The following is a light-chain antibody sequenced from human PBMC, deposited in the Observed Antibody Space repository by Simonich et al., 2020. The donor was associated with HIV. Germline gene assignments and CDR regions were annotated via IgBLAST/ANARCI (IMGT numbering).Light chain of an antibody. J-gene: IGLJ2*01. CDR3: SSYAGSNNLV. V-gene: IGLV2-8*01. CDR2: EVS. CDR1: SGDVGGYNF. Sequence: QSALTQPPSASGSPGQSVPISGTGTSGDVGGYNFVSWYQQHPGKAPKLMIYEVSKRPSGVPDRFSGSKSGNTASLTVSGLQAEDEADYYCSSYAGSNNLVFGGGTKLTVL.